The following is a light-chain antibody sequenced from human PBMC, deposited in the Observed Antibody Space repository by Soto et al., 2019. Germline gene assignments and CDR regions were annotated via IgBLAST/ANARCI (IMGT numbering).Light chain of an antibody. J-gene: IGKJ4*01. CDR1: QSVHSN. CDR2: GAC. V-gene: IGKV3-15*01. Sequence: EIVMTQSPATLSLSPGETATLSCRASQSVHSNLAWFQQHPGQAPRLLIYGACSRATGIPVRFSGSGSGTEFTLTISSLQPEDFAVYYCQQYTDWPWGTFGGGTKVGIK. CDR3: QQYTDWPWGT.